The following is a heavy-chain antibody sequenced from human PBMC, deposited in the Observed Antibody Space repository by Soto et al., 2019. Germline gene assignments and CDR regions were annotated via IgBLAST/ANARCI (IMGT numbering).Heavy chain of an antibody. Sequence: QVQLVQSGAEVKTPGSSVKVSCKGSGGTFSSHAVSWVRQAPGQGLEWMGSFITMVGTTNYAQKLQHRVTITADESRAAAYMELNSLTSEDTAVYYCTRGLQWGRYGYGLFYYFEDWGQGTLVTVSA. V-gene: IGHV1-69*18. CDR3: TRGLQWGRYGYGLFYYFED. CDR2: FITMVGTT. D-gene: IGHD5-18*01. CDR1: GGTFSSHA. J-gene: IGHJ4*02.